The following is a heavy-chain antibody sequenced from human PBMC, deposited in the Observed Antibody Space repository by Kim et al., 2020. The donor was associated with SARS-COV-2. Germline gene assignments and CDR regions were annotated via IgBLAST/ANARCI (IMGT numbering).Heavy chain of an antibody. J-gene: IGHJ3*02. Sequence: GGSLRLSCAASGFTFSSYSMNWVRQAPGKGLEWVSSISSSSSYIYYADSVKGRFTISRDNAKNSLYLQMNSLRAEDTAVYYCARDLLLGVPAAIRIRGAFDIWGQGTMVTVSS. V-gene: IGHV3-21*01. CDR2: ISSSSSYI. CDR3: ARDLLLGVPAAIRIRGAFDI. CDR1: GFTFSSYS. D-gene: IGHD2-2*02.